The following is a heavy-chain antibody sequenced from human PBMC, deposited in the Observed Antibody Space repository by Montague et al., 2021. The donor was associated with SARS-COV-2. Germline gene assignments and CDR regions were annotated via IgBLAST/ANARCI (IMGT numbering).Heavy chain of an antibody. J-gene: IGHJ1*01. D-gene: IGHD3-22*01. V-gene: IGHV2-5*02. CDR3: AHVSRLGNYYRGTSESTAALGCPVKXYF. CDR2: IYGDDDK. Sequence: PALVKPTQTLTLTCNFSGFSLTTRAVGVGWIRQPPGKALEWLAVIYGDDDKRYSPYLRSRLTITKDTSANHVVLTMTNMDPVDKATYYCAHVSRLGNYYRGTSESTAALGCPVKXYF. CDR1: GFSLTTRAVG.